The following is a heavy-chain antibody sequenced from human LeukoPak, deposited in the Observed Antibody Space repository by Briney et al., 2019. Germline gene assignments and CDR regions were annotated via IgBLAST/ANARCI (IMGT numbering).Heavy chain of an antibody. V-gene: IGHV4-59*08. CDR3: ARHPPYGDFDY. D-gene: IGHD4-17*01. Sequence: SETLSLTCTVSGGSISTYYWSWIRQPPAKGLEWIEYIYYSGSTNYNPSLKSRVTISVDTSKNQFSLKLSSVTAADTAMYYCARHPPYGDFDYWGQGTLVTVSS. J-gene: IGHJ4*02. CDR1: GGSISTYY. CDR2: IYYSGST.